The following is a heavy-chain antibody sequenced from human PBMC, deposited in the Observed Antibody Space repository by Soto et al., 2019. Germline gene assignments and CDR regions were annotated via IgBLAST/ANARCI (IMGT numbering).Heavy chain of an antibody. D-gene: IGHD3-3*01. CDR3: ARLDFISIFGVVIIGPYYYGMDV. Sequence: SETLSLTCTVSGGSISSSIYYWGWIRQPPGKGLEWIGSIYYSGSTYYNPSLKSRVTISVDTSKNQFSLKLSSVTAADTAVYYWARLDFISIFGVVIIGPYYYGMDVWGQGTTVTVSS. J-gene: IGHJ6*02. CDR2: IYYSGST. CDR1: GGSISSSIYY. V-gene: IGHV4-39*01.